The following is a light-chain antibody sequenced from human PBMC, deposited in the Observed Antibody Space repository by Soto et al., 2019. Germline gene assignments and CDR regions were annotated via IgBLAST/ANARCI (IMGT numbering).Light chain of an antibody. J-gene: IGKJ3*01. CDR1: QDITNY. CDR2: DAS. V-gene: IGKV1-33*01. CDR3: RQYDISPV. Sequence: DIQMTQSPSSLSASVGDRVTITCQASQDITNYLNWYQQKPGEAPKLLIYDASNLETGVPSRFSGSGSGTDFPFTISSLQPEYMATYYCRQYDISPVFGPGTKVDIK.